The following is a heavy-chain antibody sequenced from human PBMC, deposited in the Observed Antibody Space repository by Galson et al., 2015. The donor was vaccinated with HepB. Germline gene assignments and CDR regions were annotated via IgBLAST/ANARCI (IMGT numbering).Heavy chain of an antibody. J-gene: IGHJ5*02. D-gene: IGHD2-2*01. CDR1: GGTFSSYA. Sequence: SVKVSCKASGGTFSSYAISWVRQAPGQGLEWMGGIIPIFGTANYAQKFQGRVTITADESTSTAYMELSSLRSEDTAVYYCARDIVVVPAAIPGGWFDPWGQGTLVTVSS. V-gene: IGHV1-69*13. CDR2: IIPIFGTA. CDR3: ARDIVVVPAAIPGGWFDP.